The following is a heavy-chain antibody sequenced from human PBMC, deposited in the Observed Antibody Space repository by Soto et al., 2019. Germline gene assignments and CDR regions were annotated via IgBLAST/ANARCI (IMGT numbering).Heavy chain of an antibody. Sequence: PSETLSLTCTVSGGSISSYYWSWIRQPPGKGLEWIGYIYYSGSTNYNPSLKSRVTISVDTSKNQFSLRLSSVTAADTAVYYCARKDSGYGDYMDVWGKGTTVTVSS. CDR3: ARKDSGYGDYMDV. V-gene: IGHV4-59*12. D-gene: IGHD5-12*01. CDR2: IYYSGST. CDR1: GGSISSYY. J-gene: IGHJ6*03.